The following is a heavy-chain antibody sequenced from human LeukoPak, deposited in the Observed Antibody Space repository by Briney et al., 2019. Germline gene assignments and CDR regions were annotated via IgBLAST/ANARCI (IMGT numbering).Heavy chain of an antibody. Sequence: GGSLRLSCAASGFTFNSYAMSWVRQAPGKRLEWVSAISNSGDSAYYADPVKGRFTISRDNAKNSLYLQMNSLRAEDTAVYYCARDLGDLIVGGEYFQHWGQGTLVIVSS. V-gene: IGHV3-21*01. J-gene: IGHJ1*01. CDR2: ISNSGDSA. CDR1: GFTFNSYA. CDR3: ARDLGDLIVGGEYFQH. D-gene: IGHD1-26*01.